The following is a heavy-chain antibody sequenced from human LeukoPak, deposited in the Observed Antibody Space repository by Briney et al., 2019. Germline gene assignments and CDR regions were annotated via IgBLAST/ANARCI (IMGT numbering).Heavy chain of an antibody. V-gene: IGHV4-34*01. CDR1: GGSFSGYY. J-gene: IGHJ4*02. D-gene: IGHD5-24*01. CDR3: AGGGKGRWLQKGHFDC. CDR2: INHSGST. Sequence: SETLSLTCAVYGGSFSGYYWSWIRQLPGKGLEWIGEINHSGSTNYNPSLQSRVTISVGTSKNHFSQKLSSVTAADTAVYYCAGGGKGRWLQKGHFDCRGQGTLVTVPP.